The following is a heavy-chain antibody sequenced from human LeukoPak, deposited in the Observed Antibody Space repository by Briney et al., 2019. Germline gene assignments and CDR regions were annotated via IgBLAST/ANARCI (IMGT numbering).Heavy chain of an antibody. V-gene: IGHV3-30*04. D-gene: IGHD3-10*01. CDR1: GFTFSSYA. J-gene: IGHJ4*02. CDR3: ARAPDPGSPDY. Sequence: GGSLRLSCAASGFTFSSYAMHWVRQAPGKGVEGGAVISYDGSNKYYADSVKGRFTISRDNSKNTLYLQMNSLRAEDTAVYYCARAPDPGSPDYWGQGTLVTVSS. CDR2: ISYDGSNK.